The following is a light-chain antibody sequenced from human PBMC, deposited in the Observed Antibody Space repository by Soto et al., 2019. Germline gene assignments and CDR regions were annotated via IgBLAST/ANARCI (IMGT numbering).Light chain of an antibody. CDR1: RAISSW. CDR2: AAS. CDR3: QQANSFRQP. J-gene: IGKJ1*01. Sequence: DIQMTQSPSSVSASVGDRVTITCRASRAISSWLAWYQQKPGKAPKLLIYAASTLQSGVPSRFNGSGPGTDLILTSSSLQAGDFANYYCQQANSFRQPLGQGTMVQIK. V-gene: IGKV1-12*01.